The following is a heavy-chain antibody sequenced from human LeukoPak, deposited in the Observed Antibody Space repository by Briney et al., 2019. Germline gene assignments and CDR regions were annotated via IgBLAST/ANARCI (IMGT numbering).Heavy chain of an antibody. CDR2: ISWNSGSI. CDR3: AKAGSG. D-gene: IGHD1-1*01. Sequence: SLRLSCAASGFTFDDYAMHWVRQAPGKGLEWVSGISWNSGSIGYADSVKGRFTISRDNAKNSLYLQMNSLRAEDTAVYYCAKAGSGWGQGTLVTVSS. J-gene: IGHJ4*02. CDR1: GFTFDDYA. V-gene: IGHV3-9*01.